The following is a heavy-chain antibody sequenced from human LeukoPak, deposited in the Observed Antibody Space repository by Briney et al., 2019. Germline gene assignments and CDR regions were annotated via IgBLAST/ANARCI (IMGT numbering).Heavy chain of an antibody. CDR2: IIPMYDTA. J-gene: IGHJ4*02. D-gene: IGHD3-22*01. CDR1: GGTFSSYG. CDR3: VRDYDTSGPQKNYFDF. V-gene: IGHV1-69*06. Sequence: SGKVSCKAPGGTFSSYGLSWVRQAPERGIERMGGIIPMYDTANYTQRFQGRVTFTADKSTGTAFMELSSLRSEDTAAYYCVRDYDTSGPQKNYFDFWGQGTLVTVSS.